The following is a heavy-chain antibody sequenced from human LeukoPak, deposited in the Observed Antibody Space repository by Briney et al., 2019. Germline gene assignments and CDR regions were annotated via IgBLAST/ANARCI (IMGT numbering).Heavy chain of an antibody. V-gene: IGHV1-2*06. D-gene: IGHD6-13*01. CDR1: GYTFTGYY. J-gene: IGHJ4*02. CDR2: INPNSGGT. Sequence: ASVKVSCKASGYTFTGYYMHWVRQAPGQGLEWMGRINPNSGGTNYAQKFQGRVTMTRDTSISIAYMELSRLRSDDTAVYYCARVEGSSWYVRYDYWGQGTLVTVSS. CDR3: ARVEGSSWYVRYDY.